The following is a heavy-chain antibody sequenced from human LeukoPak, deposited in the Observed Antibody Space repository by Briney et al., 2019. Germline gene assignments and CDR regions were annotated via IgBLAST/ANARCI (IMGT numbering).Heavy chain of an antibody. Sequence: GESLKISCKGYGYSFTSKWIGWVRQMPGKGLEWMGIIYPGDSDTRYSPSFQGQVTISADKSISTAYLHWSSLKASDTAMYYCARLAAADRYYYYYYMDVWGKGPRSPSP. CDR3: ARLAAADRYYYYYYMDV. CDR1: GYSFTSKW. V-gene: IGHV5-51*01. J-gene: IGHJ6*03. D-gene: IGHD6-13*01. CDR2: IYPGDSDT.